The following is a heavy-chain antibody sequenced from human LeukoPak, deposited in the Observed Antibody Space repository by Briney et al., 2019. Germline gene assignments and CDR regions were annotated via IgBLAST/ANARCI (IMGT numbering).Heavy chain of an antibody. V-gene: IGHV4-38-2*02. J-gene: IGHJ4*02. CDR2: IYHSGST. Sequence: PSETLSLTCTVSGYSISSGYYWGWIRQPPGKGLEWIGSIYHSGSTYYNPSLKSRVTISVDTSKNQFSLELSSVTAADTAVYYCARLYGFPAYYFDYWGQGTLVTVSS. CDR3: ARLYGFPAYYFDY. CDR1: GYSISSGYY. D-gene: IGHD3-16*01.